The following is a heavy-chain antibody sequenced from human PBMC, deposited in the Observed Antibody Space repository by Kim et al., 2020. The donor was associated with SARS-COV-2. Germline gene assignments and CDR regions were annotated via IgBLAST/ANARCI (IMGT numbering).Heavy chain of an antibody. Sequence: AESVQGRFTMPRDNSKDTVYLQMNSLRAEDSAVDYCARWRWRQSDHDYWGQGTLVTVS. CDR3: ARWRWRQSDHDY. D-gene: IGHD2-21*01. J-gene: IGHJ4*02. V-gene: IGHV3-23*01.